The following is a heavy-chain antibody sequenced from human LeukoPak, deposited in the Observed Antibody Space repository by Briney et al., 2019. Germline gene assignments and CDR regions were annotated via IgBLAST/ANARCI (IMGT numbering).Heavy chain of an antibody. V-gene: IGHV3-33*01. CDR2: IWYDGSNK. CDR1: GFTFSSYG. D-gene: IGHD2/OR15-2a*01. J-gene: IGHJ4*02. Sequence: PGRSLRLSCAASGFTFSSYGMHWVRQARGKGLEWVAVIWYDGSNKYYADSVKGRFTIPRDNSKNTLYLQMNSLRAEDTAVYYCATQNLCHWGQGTLVTVSS. CDR3: ATQNLCH.